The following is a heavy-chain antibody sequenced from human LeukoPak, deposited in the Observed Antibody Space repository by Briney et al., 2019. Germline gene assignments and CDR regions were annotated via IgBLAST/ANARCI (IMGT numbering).Heavy chain of an antibody. D-gene: IGHD5-24*01. CDR1: GFTFSSYA. CDR3: ARDGGRYNYGNYYMDV. V-gene: IGHV3-23*01. Sequence: GGSLRLSCAASGFTFSSYAMSWVRQAPGKGLEWVSAISGSGGSTYYADSVKGRFTISRDNAKNSLYLQMNNLRDEDTALYYCARDGGRYNYGNYYMDVWGKGTTVTVSS. CDR2: ISGSGGST. J-gene: IGHJ6*03.